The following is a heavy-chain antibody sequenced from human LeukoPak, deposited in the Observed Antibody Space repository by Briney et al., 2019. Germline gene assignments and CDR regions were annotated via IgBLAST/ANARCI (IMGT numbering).Heavy chain of an antibody. V-gene: IGHV4-61*09. J-gene: IGHJ4*02. Sequence: SQTLSLTCAVSGSSINSGSYYWNWIRQPAGKGLEWIGHIYTSGSTNYNPSLKSRVSISMDASRNLFSLKLTSVTATDTAMYYSASSAYYYDSNGYYGTFYLDYWGQGTLVTVSS. D-gene: IGHD3-22*01. CDR1: GSSINSGSYY. CDR3: ASSAYYYDSNGYYGTFYLDY. CDR2: IYTSGST.